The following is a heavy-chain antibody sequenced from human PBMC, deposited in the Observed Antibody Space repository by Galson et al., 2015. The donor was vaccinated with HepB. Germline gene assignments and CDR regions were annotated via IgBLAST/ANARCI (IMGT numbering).Heavy chain of an antibody. D-gene: IGHD6-19*01. V-gene: IGHV3-7*03. CDR2: IKRDGSEK. J-gene: IGHJ6*02. Sequence: SLRLSCAASGFTFSTYWMSWVRQAPGKGLEWVANIKRDGSEKYYVDSVKGRFTISRDNAKNSLYLQMNSLRAEDTAVYYCARAVAVAVYYYGMDVWGQGTTVTVSS. CDR3: ARAVAVAVYYYGMDV. CDR1: GFTFSTYW.